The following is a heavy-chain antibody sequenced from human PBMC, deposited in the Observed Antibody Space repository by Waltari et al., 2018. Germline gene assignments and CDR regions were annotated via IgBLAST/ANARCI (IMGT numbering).Heavy chain of an antibody. Sequence: QLQLVESGGGVVQPGKSLRLSCAASGFTMSSYFMHWVRQAPGRGLEGVAVVGSDGNEKYYGDSVKGRFTISRYNSKNIVYLQMNSLRAEDTAVYFCAKEQEAFDIWGQGTVVTVS. J-gene: IGHJ3*02. CDR1: GFTMSSYF. V-gene: IGHV3-33*06. CDR2: VGSDGNEK. CDR3: AKEQEAFDI.